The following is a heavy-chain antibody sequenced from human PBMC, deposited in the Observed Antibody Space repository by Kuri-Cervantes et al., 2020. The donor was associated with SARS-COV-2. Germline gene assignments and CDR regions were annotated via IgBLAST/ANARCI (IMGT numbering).Heavy chain of an antibody. CDR1: GGSVSSGSYY. J-gene: IGHJ4*02. CDR2: INHSGST. V-gene: IGHV4-39*07. Sequence: GSLRLSCTVSGGSVSSGSYYWSWIRQPPGKGLEWIGEINHSGSTNYNPSLKSRVTISVDTSKNQFSLKLSSVTAADTAVYYCAIAVAARGVGYWGQGTLVTVSS. D-gene: IGHD6-19*01. CDR3: AIAVAARGVGY.